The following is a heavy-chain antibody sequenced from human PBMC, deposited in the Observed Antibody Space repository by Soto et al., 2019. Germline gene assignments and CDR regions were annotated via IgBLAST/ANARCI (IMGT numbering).Heavy chain of an antibody. CDR3: ARTLYGDNVDY. J-gene: IGHJ4*02. CDR2: MNPNSGNT. D-gene: IGHD4-17*01. Sequence: ASVKVSWKAAGYRFTSYDIDWVRQATGQGLEWMGWMNPNSGNTGYAQKFQGRVTMTRNTSISTAYMELSSLRSEDTAVYYCARTLYGDNVDYWGQGTLVTVSS. CDR1: GYRFTSYD. V-gene: IGHV1-8*01.